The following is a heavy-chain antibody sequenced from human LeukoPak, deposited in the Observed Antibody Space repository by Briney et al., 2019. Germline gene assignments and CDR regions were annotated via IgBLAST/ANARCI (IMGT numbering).Heavy chain of an antibody. CDR2: IRDDGDAQ. CDR3: AKSYGSGSYSPIQYYYYYYMDV. CDR1: GFSFRHYG. Sequence: GGSLRLSCAASGFSFRHYGMYWVRQAPGKGLEWVSFIRDDGDAQYYADSVKGRFTISRDTSKNTLYLQMNSLSAEDTAVYYCAKSYGSGSYSPIQYYYYYYMDVWGKGTTVTVSS. J-gene: IGHJ6*03. V-gene: IGHV3-30*02. D-gene: IGHD3-10*01.